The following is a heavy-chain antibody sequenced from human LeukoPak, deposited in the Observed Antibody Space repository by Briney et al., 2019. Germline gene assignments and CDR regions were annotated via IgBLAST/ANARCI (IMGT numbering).Heavy chain of an antibody. CDR1: GSISGYY. CDR2: IYTSGST. J-gene: IGHJ3*02. V-gene: IGHV4-4*09. CDR3: ARQKCTSTSCLTKNAFDI. Sequence: SETLSLTCTVSGSISGYYWSWIRQPPGKGLEWIGYIYTSGSTNYNPSLESRVTISVDTSKHQFSLDLSSVTAADTAVYYCARQKCTSTSCLTKNAFDIWGQGTMVTVSS. D-gene: IGHD2-2*01.